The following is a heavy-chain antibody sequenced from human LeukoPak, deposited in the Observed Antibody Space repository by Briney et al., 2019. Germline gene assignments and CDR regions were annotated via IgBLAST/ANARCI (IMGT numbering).Heavy chain of an antibody. D-gene: IGHD6-13*01. CDR2: IYYSGST. CDR1: GGSISNYY. Sequence: SETLSLTCTVSGGSISNYYWSWIRQPPGKGLEWIGYIYYSGSTNYNPSLKSRVTISVDTSKNQFSLKLTSVTAADTAVYYCASHEASGSWASSFDYWGQGTLVTVSS. CDR3: ASHEASGSWASSFDY. J-gene: IGHJ4*02. V-gene: IGHV4-59*08.